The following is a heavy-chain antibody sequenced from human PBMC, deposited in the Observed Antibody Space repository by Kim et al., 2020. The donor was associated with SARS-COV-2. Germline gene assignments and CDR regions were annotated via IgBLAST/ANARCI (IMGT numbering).Heavy chain of an antibody. D-gene: IGHD2-8*01. Sequence: SETLSLTCTVSGGSVSSGSYYWSWIRQPPGKGLEWIGYIYYSGSTNYNPSLKSRVTISVDTSKNQFSLKLSSVTAADTAVYYCAGKTYAKIAWYFDLWGRGTLVTVSS. V-gene: IGHV4-61*01. CDR2: IYYSGST. J-gene: IGHJ2*01. CDR1: GGSVSSGSYY. CDR3: AGKTYAKIAWYFDL.